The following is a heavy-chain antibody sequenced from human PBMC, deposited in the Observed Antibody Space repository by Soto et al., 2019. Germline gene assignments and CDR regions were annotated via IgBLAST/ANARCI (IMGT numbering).Heavy chain of an antibody. D-gene: IGHD3-10*01. V-gene: IGHV4-59*01. CDR2: IYYSGST. CDR1: GGYISSYY. CDR3: ARVVDTYGPNWFDP. J-gene: IGHJ5*02. Sequence: SQTLSLTCTVSGGYISSYYWSWIRQPPRKGLEWIGYIYYSGSTNYNPSLKRRVTISVDTSKNQFSLKLSSVTAADTAVYFCARVVDTYGPNWFDPWGQGTLVTVS.